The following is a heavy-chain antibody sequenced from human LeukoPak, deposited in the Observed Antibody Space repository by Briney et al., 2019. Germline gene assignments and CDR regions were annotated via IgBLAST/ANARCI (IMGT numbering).Heavy chain of an antibody. CDR3: ARGEGYCTNGVCSSLGWFDP. CDR1: GGTFSSYA. CDR2: IIPIFGTA. J-gene: IGHJ5*02. V-gene: IGHV1-69*06. D-gene: IGHD2-8*01. Sequence: SVKVSCTASGGTFSSYAISWVRQAPGQGLEWMGRIIPIFGTANYAQKFQGRVTITADKSTSTAYMELSSLRSEDTAVYYCARGEGYCTNGVCSSLGWFDPWGQGTLVTVSS.